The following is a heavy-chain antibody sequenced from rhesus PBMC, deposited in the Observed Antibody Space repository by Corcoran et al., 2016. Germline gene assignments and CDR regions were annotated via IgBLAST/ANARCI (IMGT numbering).Heavy chain of an antibody. CDR3: ARVGGYSNAKLDY. CDR2: ISWSGGST. J-gene: IGHJ4*01. CDR1: GFTFDDYA. Sequence: EVQLVESGGGVVQPGGYLRLSCAASGFTFDDYAMHWVRQAPGKGLEWVSGISWSGGSTYYADSVKGRFTISRDNAKNSLYLQMGSLRAEDTALYYCARVGGYSNAKLDYWGQGVLVTVSS. V-gene: IGHV3-201*01. D-gene: IGHD5-42*01.